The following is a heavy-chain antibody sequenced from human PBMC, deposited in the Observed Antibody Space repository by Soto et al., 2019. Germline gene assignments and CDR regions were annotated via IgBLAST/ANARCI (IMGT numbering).Heavy chain of an antibody. Sequence: QVQLVHSGAEEKKPGASVKVSCKASGYTFTSYAMHWVRQAPGQRLELMGWINAGNGNTKYSQKFQGRVTIPRDTSASTAYMELSRLRSEDTAVYYCARSIVVVTALDYWGQGTLVTVAS. V-gene: IGHV1-3*05. J-gene: IGHJ4*02. CDR2: INAGNGNT. CDR3: ARSIVVVTALDY. CDR1: GYTFTSYA. D-gene: IGHD2-21*02.